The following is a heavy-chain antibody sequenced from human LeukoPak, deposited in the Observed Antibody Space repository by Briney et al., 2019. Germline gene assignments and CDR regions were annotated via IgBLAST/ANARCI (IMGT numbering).Heavy chain of an antibody. CDR3: ARDKSGYFDY. Sequence: PGGSLRLSCAASGFSFSGYSMNWVRQAPGKGLEWVSYISSSSSTIYYADSVKGRFTISRDNAKNTLYLQMNSLRAEDTAVYYCARDKSGYFDYWGQGTLVTVSS. CDR1: GFSFSGYS. V-gene: IGHV3-48*01. J-gene: IGHJ4*02. CDR2: ISSSSSTI. D-gene: IGHD1-26*01.